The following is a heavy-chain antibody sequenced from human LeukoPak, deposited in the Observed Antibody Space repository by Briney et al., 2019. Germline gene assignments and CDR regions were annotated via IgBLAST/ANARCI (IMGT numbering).Heavy chain of an antibody. D-gene: IGHD2-2*02. Sequence: PGRSLRLSCAASGFTFSSYAMHWVRQAPGKGLEWVAVISYDGSNKYYADSVKGRFTISRDNSKNTLYLQMNSLRAEDTAVYYCARGLGGYCSSTSCYTSWVDPWGQGTLVTVSS. CDR2: ISYDGSNK. J-gene: IGHJ5*02. V-gene: IGHV3-30-3*01. CDR1: GFTFSSYA. CDR3: ARGLGGYCSSTSCYTSWVDP.